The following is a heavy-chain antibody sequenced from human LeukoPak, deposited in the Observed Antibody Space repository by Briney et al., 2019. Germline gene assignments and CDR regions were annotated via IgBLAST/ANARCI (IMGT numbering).Heavy chain of an antibody. CDR1: GGTFSSYA. D-gene: IGHD4-23*01. V-gene: IGHV1-69*01. Sequence: GSSVKVSCKASGGTFSSYAISWVRQAPGQGLEWMGGIIPIFGTANYAQKFQGRVTITADESTSTAYMELSSLRSEDTAVYYCARALRLWGGNSGIAFDICGQGTMVTVSS. CDR3: ARALRLWGGNSGIAFDI. CDR2: IIPIFGTA. J-gene: IGHJ3*02.